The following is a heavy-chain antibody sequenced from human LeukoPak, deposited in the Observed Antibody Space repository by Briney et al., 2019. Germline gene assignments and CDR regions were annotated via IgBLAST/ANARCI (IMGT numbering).Heavy chain of an antibody. CDR2: IYTSGTT. Sequence: SETLSLTCTVSGGSMSNYYWSWIRQPAGKGLEWVGHIYTSGTTSYNPSLKSRVTMSVDTSNNQFSLKVTSVTAADTAVYYCARDWLLFSYFDYWGQGTLVTVSS. J-gene: IGHJ4*02. CDR1: GGSMSNYY. CDR3: ARDWLLFSYFDY. D-gene: IGHD3-9*01. V-gene: IGHV4-4*07.